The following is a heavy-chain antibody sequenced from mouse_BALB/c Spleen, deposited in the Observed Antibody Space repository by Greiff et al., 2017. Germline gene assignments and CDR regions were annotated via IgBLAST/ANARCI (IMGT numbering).Heavy chain of an antibody. CDR3: ARGGGAMDY. V-gene: IGHV5-4*02. CDR2: ISDGGSYT. J-gene: IGHJ4*01. Sequence: EVMLVESGGGLVKPGGSLKLSCAASGFTFSDYYMYWVRQTPEKRLEWVATISDGGSYTYYPDSVKGRFTISRDNAKNNLYLQMSSLKSEDTAMYYCARGGGAMDYWGQGTSVTVSS. CDR1: GFTFSDYY.